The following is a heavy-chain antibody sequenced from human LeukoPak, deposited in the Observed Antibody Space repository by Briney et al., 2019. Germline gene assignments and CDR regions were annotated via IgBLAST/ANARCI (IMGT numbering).Heavy chain of an antibody. CDR3: ARDFRITMVRGVIDRDAFDI. J-gene: IGHJ3*02. Sequence: GGSLRLSCAASGFTFSSYAMIWVRQAPGKGLEWVSGMSGGGGSTYYADSVKGRFTISRDNAKNSLYLQMNSLRAEDTAVYYCARDFRITMVRGVIDRDAFDIWGRGTMVTVSS. V-gene: IGHV3-23*01. CDR1: GFTFSSYA. D-gene: IGHD3-10*01. CDR2: MSGGGGST.